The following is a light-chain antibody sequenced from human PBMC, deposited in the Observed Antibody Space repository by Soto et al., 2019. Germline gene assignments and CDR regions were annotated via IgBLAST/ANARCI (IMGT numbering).Light chain of an antibody. J-gene: IGKJ4*02. V-gene: IGKV3-11*01. Sequence: EIVLTQSPATLSLSPGERATLSCRASQSVSSYLAWYQQKPGQAHRLLIYDASNRATGIPARFSGSGSGTDFTLTSSSLEPEDFAVYYCQQRSNWLTFGGGTKVEIK. CDR2: DAS. CDR3: QQRSNWLT. CDR1: QSVSSY.